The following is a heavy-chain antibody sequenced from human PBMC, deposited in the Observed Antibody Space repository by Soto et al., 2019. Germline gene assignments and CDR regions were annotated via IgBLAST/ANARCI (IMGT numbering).Heavy chain of an antibody. J-gene: IGHJ6*02. CDR3: VKERYAQLWLEDYGMDV. D-gene: IGHD5-18*01. CDR1: GFTFSSYG. CDR2: ISYDGTDK. V-gene: IGHV3-30*18. Sequence: GGSLRLSCAASGFTFSSYGIHWVRQAPGKGLEWVALISYDGTDKYYADSVKGRFTISRDNSKNTLYLQMSSLGPEDTAVYYSVKERYAQLWLEDYGMDVWGQGTTVTVSS.